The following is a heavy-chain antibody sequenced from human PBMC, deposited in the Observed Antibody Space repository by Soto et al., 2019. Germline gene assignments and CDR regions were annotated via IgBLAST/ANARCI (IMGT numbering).Heavy chain of an antibody. V-gene: IGHV4-34*01. J-gene: IGHJ6*02. Sequence: SVTLSLTCALHRSSFPGFYWRWIRQPPGKGLEWIGEINHSGSTNYNPSLKSRVTISVDTSKNQFSLKLSSVTAADTAVYYCARYKSNNYYAMDVWGQGTTIT. CDR2: INHSGST. D-gene: IGHD1-20*01. CDR3: ARYKSNNYYAMDV. CDR1: RSSFPGFY.